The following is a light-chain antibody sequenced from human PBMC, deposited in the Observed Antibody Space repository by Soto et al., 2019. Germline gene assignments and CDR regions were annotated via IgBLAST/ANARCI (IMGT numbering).Light chain of an antibody. CDR2: INSDGSH. CDR1: SGHSRNA. Sequence: QLVLPQSPSASASLGASVKLTCTLSSGHSRNAIAWHQQQPEKGPRYLMKINSDGSHIKGDEIPDRFSGSSSGAERYLTISSLQSEDEADYYCQAWVTGIGVFGGGTKLTVL. J-gene: IGLJ2*01. V-gene: IGLV4-69*01. CDR3: QAWVTGIGV.